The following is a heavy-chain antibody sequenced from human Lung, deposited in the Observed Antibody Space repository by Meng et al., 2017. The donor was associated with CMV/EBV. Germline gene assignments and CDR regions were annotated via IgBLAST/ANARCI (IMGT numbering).Heavy chain of an antibody. Sequence: QITLKGSGPTGVKPTQTLTLTCTFSGFALSTSEVGVGWIRQPPGKALEWLAVIYWDDDKRYSPSLKSRLTITKDTSKNQVVLTLTNMDPVDTATYYCALFTRSWFDPWGQGTLVTVSS. CDR2: IYWDDDK. CDR1: GFALSTSEVG. J-gene: IGHJ5*02. D-gene: IGHD2-2*01. CDR3: ALFTRSWFDP. V-gene: IGHV2-5*02.